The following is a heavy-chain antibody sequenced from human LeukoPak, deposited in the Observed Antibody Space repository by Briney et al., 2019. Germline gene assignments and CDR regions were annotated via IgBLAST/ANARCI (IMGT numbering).Heavy chain of an antibody. V-gene: IGHV4-30-4*01. J-gene: IGHJ3*02. CDR2: IYYSGST. D-gene: IGHD5-12*01. CDR1: GGSISSGDYY. Sequence: PSETLSLTCTVSGGSISSGDYYWSWLRQPPGKGLEWIGYIYYSGSTYYNPSLKSRVTISVDTSKNQFSLKLSSVTAADTAVYYCARDNNSGYDLAFDIWGQGTMVTVSS. CDR3: ARDNNSGYDLAFDI.